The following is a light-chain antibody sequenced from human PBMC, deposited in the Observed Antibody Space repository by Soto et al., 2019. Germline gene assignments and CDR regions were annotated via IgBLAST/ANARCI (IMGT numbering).Light chain of an antibody. CDR3: QQFNVYPLT. CDR2: DAS. CDR1: QGISDS. Sequence: DIQLTQSPSFLSASVGDRVTITCRASQGISDSLAWYQQKPGKAPNLLIYDASTLQSGVPSRFSGSTSGTEFTLTLSSLQPEDFATHSCQQFNVYPLTFGGGTKVGIK. J-gene: IGKJ4*01. V-gene: IGKV1-9*01.